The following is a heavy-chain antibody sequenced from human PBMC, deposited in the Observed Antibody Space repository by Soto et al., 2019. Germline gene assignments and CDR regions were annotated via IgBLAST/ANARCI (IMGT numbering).Heavy chain of an antibody. D-gene: IGHD3-22*01. CDR1: GYSFIGYY. Sequence: QVQLVQSGAEVKKPGASVKVSCKASGYSFIGYYIHWVRQAPGQGLEWMGWMTPNSGGTDYAQKFQGRVTMTRDTSISTAYMELNSLSSDDTAVYYYARASMIVEKYDFWGQGTQVTVSS. CDR3: ARASMIVEKYDF. CDR2: MTPNSGGT. J-gene: IGHJ4*02. V-gene: IGHV1-2*02.